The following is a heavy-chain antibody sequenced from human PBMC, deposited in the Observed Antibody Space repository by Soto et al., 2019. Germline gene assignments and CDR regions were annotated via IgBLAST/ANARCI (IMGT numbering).Heavy chain of an antibody. J-gene: IGHJ5*02. D-gene: IGHD6-19*01. V-gene: IGHV6-1*01. CDR3: ARDSSGEAVAGNNWFDP. CDR1: GDSVSSNSAA. CDR2: TYYRSKWYN. Sequence: SQTLSLTCVISGDSVSSNSAAWNWIRQSPSRGLEWLGRTYYRSKWYNDYAVSVKSRITINPDTSKNQFSLQLNSVTPEDTAAYYCARDSSGEAVAGNNWFDPWGQGTLVTVSS.